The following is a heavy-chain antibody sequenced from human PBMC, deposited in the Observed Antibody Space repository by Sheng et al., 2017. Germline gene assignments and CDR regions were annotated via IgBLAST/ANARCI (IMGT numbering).Heavy chain of an antibody. Sequence: EVQLVESGGVVVQPGGSPRLSCAASGFTFDDYTMHWVRQAPGKGLEWVSLIGWNGGSTYYADSVKGRFTISRDNSKNSLYLQMNSLRTEDTAFYYCAKDMAGAPSLMDVWGKGTTVTVSS. CDR1: GFTFDDYT. J-gene: IGHJ6*03. CDR2: IGWNGGST. CDR3: AKDMAGAPSLMDV. V-gene: IGHV3-43*01. D-gene: IGHD3-10*01.